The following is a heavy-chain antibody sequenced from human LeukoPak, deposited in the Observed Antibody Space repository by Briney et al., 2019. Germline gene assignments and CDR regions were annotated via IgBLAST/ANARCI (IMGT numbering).Heavy chain of an antibody. CDR1: GYTFTGYY. Sequence: EASVKVSCKASGYTFTGYYMHWVRQAPGQGLEWMGRINPNSGGTNYAQKFQGRVTMTRDTSISTAYMELSRLRSDDTAVYYCASPYSSGRKFDAFDIWGQGTMVTVSS. J-gene: IGHJ3*02. CDR3: ASPYSSGRKFDAFDI. V-gene: IGHV1-2*02. CDR2: INPNSGGT. D-gene: IGHD6-19*01.